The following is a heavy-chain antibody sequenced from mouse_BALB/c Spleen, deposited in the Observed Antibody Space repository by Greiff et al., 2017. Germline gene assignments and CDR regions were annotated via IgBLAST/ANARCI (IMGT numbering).Heavy chain of an antibody. CDR3: TRCPYGNDYYAMDY. D-gene: IGHD2-1*01. CDR1: GYTFTSYW. V-gene: IGHV1-5*01. Sequence: EVQLQQSGTVLARPGASVKMSCKASGYTFTSYWMHWVKQRPGQGLEWIGAIYPGNSDTSYNQKFKGKAKLTAVTSTSTAYMELSSLTNEDSAVYYCTRCPYGNDYYAMDYWGQGTSVTVSA. CDR2: IYPGNSDT. J-gene: IGHJ4*01.